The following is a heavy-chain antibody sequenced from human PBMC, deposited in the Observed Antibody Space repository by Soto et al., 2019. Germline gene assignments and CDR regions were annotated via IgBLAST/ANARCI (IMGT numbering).Heavy chain of an antibody. CDR1: GFTFSSYG. D-gene: IGHD1-26*01. Sequence: GGSLRLSCAASGFTFSSYGMHWVRQAPGKGLEWVAVISYDGSNKYYADSVKGRFTISRDNSKNTLYLQMNSLRAEDTAVYYCAKDMGWEPYGMDVWGQGTTVTVSS. J-gene: IGHJ6*02. V-gene: IGHV3-30*18. CDR3: AKDMGWEPYGMDV. CDR2: ISYDGSNK.